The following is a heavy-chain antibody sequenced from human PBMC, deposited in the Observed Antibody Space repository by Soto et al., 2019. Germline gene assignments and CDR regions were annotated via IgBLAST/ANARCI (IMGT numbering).Heavy chain of an antibody. V-gene: IGHV4-39*01. D-gene: IGHD1-26*01. CDR1: GVSISSSSYY. CDR2: INYSRSN. J-gene: IGHJ6*02. Sequence: ETLSLTCTFSGVSISSSSYYWGWIRQPPGKGMELIGSINYSRSNYYNPSLKGRVTISVDTSKTQFSLKMRSVTAADTAVYYCASVGATYYYYGMDVWGQGTTVTVSS. CDR3: ASVGATYYYYGMDV.